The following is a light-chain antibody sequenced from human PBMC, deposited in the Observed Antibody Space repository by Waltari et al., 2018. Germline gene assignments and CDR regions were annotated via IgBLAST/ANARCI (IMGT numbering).Light chain of an antibody. Sequence: EIVLTQSPGTLSLSPGERATLSCRASQSVRRNSVAWSQQKPRQAPRLLIYGASSRATGIPDRFGGSGSGTDFILTISRLAPEDLAVYYCQQYGNSPGTFGQGTKLQIK. J-gene: IGKJ2*01. V-gene: IGKV3-20*01. CDR2: GAS. CDR3: QQYGNSPGT. CDR1: QSVRRNS.